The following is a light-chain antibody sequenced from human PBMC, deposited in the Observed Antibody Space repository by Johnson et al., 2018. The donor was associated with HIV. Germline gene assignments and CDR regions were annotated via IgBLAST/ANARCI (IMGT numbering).Light chain of an antibody. CDR2: ESN. J-gene: IGLJ1*01. V-gene: IGLV1-51*02. Sequence: QSVLTQPPSVSAAPGQKVTISCSGSSSNIGNNYVSWYQQFPGTAPKLLIYESNKRPSGIPDRFSGSKSGTSATLGITGLQTGDEADYYCGTWDTRLSVLYVFGSGTKVTVL. CDR3: GTWDTRLSVLYV. CDR1: SSNIGNNY.